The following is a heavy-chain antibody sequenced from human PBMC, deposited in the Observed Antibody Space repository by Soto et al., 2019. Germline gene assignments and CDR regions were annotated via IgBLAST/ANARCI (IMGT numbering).Heavy chain of an antibody. CDR1: GGSISSYY. V-gene: IGHV4-59*01. J-gene: IGHJ6*02. CDR2: IYYSGST. CDR3: ARDVPAGMDV. Sequence: KTSETLSLTCTVSGGSISSYYWSWIRQPPGKGLEWIGYIYYSGSTNYNPSLKSRVTISVDTSKNQFSLKLSSVTAADTAVYYCARDVPAGMDVWGQGTTVTVSS.